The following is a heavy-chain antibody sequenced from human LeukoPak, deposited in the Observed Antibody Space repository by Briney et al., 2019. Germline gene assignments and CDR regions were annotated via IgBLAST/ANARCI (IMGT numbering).Heavy chain of an antibody. J-gene: IGHJ4*02. Sequence: TLSLTCTVSGGSISSYSWSWIRQPPGKGLEWIGYIYHSGSTYYNPSLKSRVTISVDRSKNQFSLKLSSVTAADTAVYYCARGGVGYCSSTSCYNGLAFDYWGQGTLVTVSS. D-gene: IGHD2-2*02. CDR3: ARGGVGYCSSTSCYNGLAFDY. CDR2: IYHSGST. V-gene: IGHV4-30-2*01. CDR1: GGSISSYS.